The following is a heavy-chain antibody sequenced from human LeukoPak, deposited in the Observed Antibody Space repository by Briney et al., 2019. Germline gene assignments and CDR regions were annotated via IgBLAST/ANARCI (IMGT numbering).Heavy chain of an antibody. Sequence: PGGSLRLSCAASGFIPRSYGMHWLRQAPGKGLEWVAFIRPDGRNKYYADSVKGRFTISRDNSKNTLYLQMNSLRAEDTAIYYCAQIWFGEPADYWGQGTLVTVSS. CDR2: IRPDGRNK. J-gene: IGHJ4*02. V-gene: IGHV3-30*02. CDR3: AQIWFGEPADY. CDR1: GFIPRSYG. D-gene: IGHD3-10*01.